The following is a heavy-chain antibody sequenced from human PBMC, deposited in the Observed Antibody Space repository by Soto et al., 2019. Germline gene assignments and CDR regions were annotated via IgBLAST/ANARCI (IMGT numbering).Heavy chain of an antibody. Sequence: QVQLVQSGAEVRTPGASVKISCKASGYTFRSHGVQWVRQAPGQRLEWVGWSNGGNGFTKYSQEFQDRVTITRDTAASTIYMELHSLTSDATAVYYCARLSYSDALDVWGQGTTVTVSS. CDR3: ARLSYSDALDV. D-gene: IGHD4-17*01. V-gene: IGHV1-3*02. CDR1: GYTFRSHG. J-gene: IGHJ6*02. CDR2: SNGGNGFT.